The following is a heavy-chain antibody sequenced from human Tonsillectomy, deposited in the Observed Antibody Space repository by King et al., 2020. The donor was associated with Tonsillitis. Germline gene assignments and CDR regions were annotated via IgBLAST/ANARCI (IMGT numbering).Heavy chain of an antibody. J-gene: IGHJ4*02. D-gene: IGHD1-1*01. CDR2: IGTSGNT. Sequence: VQLVESGGGLVQPGGSLRLSCAASGFTFSSYDMHWVRQATGKGLEWVSAIGTSGNTYYPGSVKGRLPISRENAKNSLDLHMDSRRAWDTAVYYCARSKDWNLDYWGQGTLVTVSS. CDR3: ARSKDWNLDY. CDR1: GFTFSSYD. V-gene: IGHV3-13*01.